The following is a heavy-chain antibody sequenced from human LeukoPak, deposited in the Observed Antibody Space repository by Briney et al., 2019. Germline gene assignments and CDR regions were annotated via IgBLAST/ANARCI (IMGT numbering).Heavy chain of an antibody. CDR1: GGSISSYY. CDR3: ASSVGIAAPLY. D-gene: IGHD6-6*01. V-gene: IGHV4-59*01. Sequence: PSETLSLTCTVSGGSISSYYWSWIRQPPGKGLEWIGYIYYSGSTNYNPSLKGRVTISVDTSKNQFSLKLSSVTAADTAVYYCASSVGIAAPLYWGQGTLVTVSS. CDR2: IYYSGST. J-gene: IGHJ4*02.